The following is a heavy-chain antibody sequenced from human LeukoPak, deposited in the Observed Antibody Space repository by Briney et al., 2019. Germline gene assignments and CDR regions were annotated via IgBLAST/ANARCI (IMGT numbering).Heavy chain of an antibody. J-gene: IGHJ5*02. V-gene: IGHV4-4*07. CDR3: ARDVSGIGRGIAANWFDP. D-gene: IGHD6-13*01. Sequence: PSETLSLTCTVSGGSTSSYYWSWIRQPAGKGLEWIGRIYTSGSTNYNPSLKSRVTISVDTSKNQFSLKLSSVTAADTAVYYCARDVSGIGRGIAANWFDPWGQGTLVTVSS. CDR1: GGSTSSYY. CDR2: IYTSGST.